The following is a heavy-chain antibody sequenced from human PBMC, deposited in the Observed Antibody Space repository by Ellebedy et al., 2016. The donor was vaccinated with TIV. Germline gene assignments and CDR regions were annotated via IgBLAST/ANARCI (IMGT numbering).Heavy chain of an antibody. D-gene: IGHD6-13*01. CDR1: GGSISSYY. CDR3: ARLPGYSSSWYLHY. J-gene: IGHJ4*02. V-gene: IGHV4-59*08. CDR2: IYYSGST. Sequence: SETLSLTXTVSGGSISSYYWSWIRQPPGKGLEWIGYIYYSGSTNYNPSLKSRVTISVDTSKNQFSLKLSSVTAADTAVYYCARLPGYSSSWYLHYWGQGTLVTVSS.